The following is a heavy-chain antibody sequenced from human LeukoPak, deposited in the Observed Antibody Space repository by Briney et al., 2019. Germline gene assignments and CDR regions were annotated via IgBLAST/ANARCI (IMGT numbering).Heavy chain of an antibody. CDR3: AKGSVVPAAMGVPAFDI. CDR1: GFTFSSYG. J-gene: IGHJ3*02. D-gene: IGHD2-2*01. V-gene: IGHV3-30*02. CDR2: IRYDGSNK. Sequence: GGSLRLSCAASGFTFSSYGMHWVRQAPGKGLEWVAFIRYDGSNKYYADSVKGRFTISRDNPKNTLYLQMNSLRAEDTAVYYCAKGSVVPAAMGVPAFDIWGQGTMVTVSS.